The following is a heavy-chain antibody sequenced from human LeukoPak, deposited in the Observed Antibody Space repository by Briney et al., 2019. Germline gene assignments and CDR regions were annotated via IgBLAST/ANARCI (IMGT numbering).Heavy chain of an antibody. Sequence: GGSLRLSCAASGFTFSNAWMSWVRQAPGKGLEWVGRIKSKTDGGTTDYAAPVKGRFTISRDDSKNALYLQMNSLKTEDTAVYYCTTDSYDSLYYMDVWGKGTTVTVSS. V-gene: IGHV3-15*01. CDR1: GFTFSNAW. J-gene: IGHJ6*03. CDR2: IKSKTDGGTT. D-gene: IGHD3-22*01. CDR3: TTDSYDSLYYMDV.